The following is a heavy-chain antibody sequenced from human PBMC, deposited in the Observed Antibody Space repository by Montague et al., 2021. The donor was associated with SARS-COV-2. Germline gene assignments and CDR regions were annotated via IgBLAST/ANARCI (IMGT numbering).Heavy chain of an antibody. Sequence: CAISGDSVSRNGVAWTWIRQSPSRGPEYLGRTYYTSRWHNDQAPSVKGRLTVNPDTSKNQSSLHLNSVTPEDTAVYYCARDGDGWEVPFDFWGQGTLVTVSS. J-gene: IGHJ4*01. V-gene: IGHV6-1*01. D-gene: IGHD1-26*01. CDR1: GDSVSRNGVA. CDR2: TYYTSRWHN. CDR3: ARDGDGWEVPFDF.